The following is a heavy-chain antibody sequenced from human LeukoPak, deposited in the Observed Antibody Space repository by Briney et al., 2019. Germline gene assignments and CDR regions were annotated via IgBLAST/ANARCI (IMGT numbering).Heavy chain of an antibody. D-gene: IGHD3-10*01. J-gene: IGHJ4*02. CDR3: ARDMVRGVIIPLGY. V-gene: IGHV1-8*01. CDR1: GYTFTSYD. CDR2: MNPNSGNT. Sequence: ASVKVSCKASGYTFTSYDINWVPQATGQGLEWMGWMNPNSGNTGYAQKFQGRVTMTRNTSISTAYMELSSLRSEDTAVYYCARDMVRGVIIPLGYWGQGTLVTVSS.